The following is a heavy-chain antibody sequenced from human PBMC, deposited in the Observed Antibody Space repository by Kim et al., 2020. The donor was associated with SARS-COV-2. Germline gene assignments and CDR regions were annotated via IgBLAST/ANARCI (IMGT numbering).Heavy chain of an antibody. CDR2: INTNPGNP. CDR3: ARDGLLWFGELLYYYYMDV. D-gene: IGHD3-10*01. V-gene: IGHV7-4-1*02. Sequence: MGWINTNPGNPTYAQGFTGRFVFSLDTSVSTAYLQISSLKAEDTAVYYCARDGLLWFGELLYYYYMDVWGKGTTVTVSS. J-gene: IGHJ6*03.